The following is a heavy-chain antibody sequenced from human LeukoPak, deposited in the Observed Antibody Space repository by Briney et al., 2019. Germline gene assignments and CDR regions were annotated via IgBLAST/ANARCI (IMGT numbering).Heavy chain of an antibody. D-gene: IGHD3-22*01. CDR2: INHSGST. J-gene: IGHJ3*02. CDR1: GGSFSGYY. CDR3: ARAKFDSSRYYYRGFDI. V-gene: IGHV4-34*01. Sequence: PSETLSLTCAVYGGSFSGYYWSWIRQPPGKGLEWIGEINHSGSTNYNQSLKSRVTISVDTSKNQFSLKLSSVTAADTAVYYCARAKFDSSRYYYRGFDIWGQGTMVTVSS.